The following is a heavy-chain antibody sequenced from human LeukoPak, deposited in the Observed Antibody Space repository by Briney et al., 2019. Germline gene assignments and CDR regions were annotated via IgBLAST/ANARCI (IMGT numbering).Heavy chain of an antibody. J-gene: IGHJ6*03. D-gene: IGHD6-19*01. V-gene: IGHV3-30*02. Sequence: PGGSLRLSCTASGFTFSNFGMHWVRQTPGKGLEWVAFIRYDGSNKYYADSVKGRFTISRNNSKNTLFLQMNSLRAEDTAVYYCARGSGWNYYYYYMDVWGKGTTVTVSS. CDR3: ARGSGWNYYYYYMDV. CDR2: IRYDGSNK. CDR1: GFTFSNFG.